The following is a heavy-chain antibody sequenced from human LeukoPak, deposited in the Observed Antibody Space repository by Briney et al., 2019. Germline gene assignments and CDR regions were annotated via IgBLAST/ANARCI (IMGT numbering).Heavy chain of an antibody. Sequence: GGSLRLSCAASGFTFSSYSMNWVRQAPGKGLEWVSSISSSSSYIYYADSVKGRFTISRDNAKNSLCLQMNSLRAEDTAVYYCARVGYDSPVGYWGQGTLVTVSS. CDR1: GFTFSSYS. D-gene: IGHD3-22*01. CDR2: ISSSSSYI. V-gene: IGHV3-21*01. CDR3: ARVGYDSPVGY. J-gene: IGHJ4*02.